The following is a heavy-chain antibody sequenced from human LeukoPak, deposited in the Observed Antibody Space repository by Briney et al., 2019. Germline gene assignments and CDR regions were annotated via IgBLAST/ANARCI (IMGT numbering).Heavy chain of an antibody. CDR2: INHSGST. V-gene: IGHV4-34*01. Sequence: SETLSLTCAVYGGSFSGYYWSWIRQPPGKGLEWIGEINHSGSTNYNPSLKSRVTISVDTSKNQFSLKLSSVTAADTAVYYCAVSFHSSGWYGNWFDPWGQGTLVTVSS. J-gene: IGHJ5*02. CDR3: AVSFHSSGWYGNWFDP. D-gene: IGHD6-19*01. CDR1: GGSFSGYY.